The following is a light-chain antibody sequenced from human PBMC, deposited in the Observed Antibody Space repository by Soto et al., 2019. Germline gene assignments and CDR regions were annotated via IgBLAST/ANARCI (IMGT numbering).Light chain of an antibody. CDR1: QSVLYSSNNKNY. J-gene: IGKJ3*01. Sequence: DIVMTQSPDSLAVSLGERATINCKSSQSVLYSSNNKNYLAWYQQKPGQPPKLLIYWASTRESGVPDRFSGSGSGTDFTLTISSLQAEDVAVYCCQQYYSTSGTFGPGKKVDIK. CDR3: QQYYSTSGT. CDR2: WAS. V-gene: IGKV4-1*01.